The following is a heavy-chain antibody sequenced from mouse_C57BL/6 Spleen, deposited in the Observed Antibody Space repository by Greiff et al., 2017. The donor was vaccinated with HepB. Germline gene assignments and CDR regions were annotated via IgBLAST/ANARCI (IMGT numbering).Heavy chain of an antibody. CDR2: INPSSGYT. V-gene: IGHV1-7*01. D-gene: IGHD1-1*01. J-gene: IGHJ1*03. Sequence: QVQLQQSGAELAKPGASVKLSCKASGYTFTSYWMHWVKQRPGQGLEWIGYINPSSGYTKYNQKFKDKATLTAYKSSSTAYMQLCSLTYDDSAVYYSAPYYGSRRGYFDVWGTGTTVTVSS. CDR3: APYYGSRRGYFDV. CDR1: GYTFTSYW.